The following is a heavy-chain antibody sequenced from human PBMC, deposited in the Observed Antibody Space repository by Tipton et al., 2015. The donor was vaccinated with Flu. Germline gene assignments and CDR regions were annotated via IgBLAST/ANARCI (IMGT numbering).Heavy chain of an antibody. Sequence: QLVQSGAEVKKPGASVKVSCKASGYTFTSYGISWVRQAPGQGLEWMGWISAYNGNTNYAQKLQGRVTMTTDTSTSTAYMELRSLRSDDTAVYYCARVLLLQKETSQHYYGMDVWGQGTTVTVSS. CDR2: ISAYNGNT. J-gene: IGHJ6*02. V-gene: IGHV1-18*01. D-gene: IGHD3-22*01. CDR1: GYTFTSYG. CDR3: ARVLLLQKETSQHYYGMDV.